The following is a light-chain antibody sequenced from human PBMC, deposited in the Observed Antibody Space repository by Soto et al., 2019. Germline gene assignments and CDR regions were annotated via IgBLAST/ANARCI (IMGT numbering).Light chain of an antibody. J-gene: IGLJ2*01. CDR3: QSADSSGTHVV. V-gene: IGLV3-25*02. CDR1: ALPKQY. CDR2: KDS. Sequence: SYELTQPPSVSVSPGQKARITCSGDALPKQYAYWYQQKPGQAPVLVIYKDSERPSGIPERFSGSSSGTTVTLTISGVQAEDEADYYCQSADSSGTHVVFGGGTKLTVL.